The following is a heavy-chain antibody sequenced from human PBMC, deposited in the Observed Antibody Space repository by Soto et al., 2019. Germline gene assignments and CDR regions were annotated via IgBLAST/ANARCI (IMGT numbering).Heavy chain of an antibody. CDR2: ISSNGGST. D-gene: IGHD5-18*01. V-gene: IGHV3-64D*06. J-gene: IGHJ4*02. CDR3: VKDRDGYNYTFDD. CDR1: GFTLISYA. Sequence: GGSLIIYSSTSGFTLISYAMHWVRQAPGKGLEYVSAISSNGGSTYYADSVKGRFTISRDNSKNTLYLQMSSLRAEDTAVYYCVKDRDGYNYTFDDRGQVNLFTVS.